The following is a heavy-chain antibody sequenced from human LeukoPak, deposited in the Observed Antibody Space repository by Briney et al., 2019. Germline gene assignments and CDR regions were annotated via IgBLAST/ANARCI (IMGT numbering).Heavy chain of an antibody. Sequence: ASVKVSCKASGGTFSSYAITWVRQAPGQGLEWMGWINAGNGNTKYSQEFQGRVTITRDTSASTAYMELSSLRSEDMAVYYCARSSNWNADAFDIWGQGTMVTVSS. CDR1: GGTFSSYA. V-gene: IGHV1-3*03. J-gene: IGHJ3*02. CDR3: ARSSNWNADAFDI. CDR2: INAGNGNT. D-gene: IGHD1-1*01.